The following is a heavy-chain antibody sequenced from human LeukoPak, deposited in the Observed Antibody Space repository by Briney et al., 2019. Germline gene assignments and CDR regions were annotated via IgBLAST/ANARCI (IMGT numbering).Heavy chain of an antibody. CDR3: ARGKDSSGYYYIDY. V-gene: IGHV4-39*07. CDR2: IYYSGST. Sequence: SETLSLTCTVSGGSISSYYWGWIRQPPGEGLEWIGSIYYSGSTYYNPSLKSRVTISVDTSKNQFSLKLSSVTAADTAVYYCARGKDSSGYYYIDYWGQGTLVTVSS. J-gene: IGHJ4*02. D-gene: IGHD3-22*01. CDR1: GGSISSYY.